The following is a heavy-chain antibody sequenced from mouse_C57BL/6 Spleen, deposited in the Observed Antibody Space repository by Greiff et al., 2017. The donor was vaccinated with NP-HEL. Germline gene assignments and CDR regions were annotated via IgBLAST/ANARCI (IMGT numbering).Heavy chain of an antibody. CDR1: GFTFSDYG. V-gene: IGHV5-17*01. CDR2: ISSGSSTI. D-gene: IGHD2-4*01. J-gene: IGHJ4*01. CDR3: ARTYDYLYARDY. Sequence: EVKLMESGGGLVKPGGSLKLSCAASGFTFSDYGMHWVRQAPEKGLEWVAYISSGSSTIYYADTVKGRFTISRDNAKNTLFLHMTSLRSEDTVMYYCARTYDYLYARDYWGQGTSVTVSS.